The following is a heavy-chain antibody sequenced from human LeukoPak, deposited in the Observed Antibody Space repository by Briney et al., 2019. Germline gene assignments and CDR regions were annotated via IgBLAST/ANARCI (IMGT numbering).Heavy chain of an antibody. D-gene: IGHD2-15*01. V-gene: IGHV1-69*06. J-gene: IGHJ4*02. CDR2: IIPIFGTS. Sequence: SVKVSCKASGGTFSSYAINWVRQAPGQGLEWMGGIIPIFGTSNYAQKFQGRLTITRDTSASTAYMELSSLTFEDTAVYYCTRGRWSATTASYYLDFWGQGTLVTVSS. CDR3: TRGRWSATTASYYLDF. CDR1: GGTFSSYA.